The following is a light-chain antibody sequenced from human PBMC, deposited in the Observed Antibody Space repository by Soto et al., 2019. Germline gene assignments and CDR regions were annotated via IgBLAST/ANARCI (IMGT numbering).Light chain of an antibody. CDR3: QQAKSFPYT. CDR2: AAS. V-gene: IGKV1D-12*01. CDR1: QGLSSW. J-gene: IGKJ2*01. Sequence: DIQMTQSPSYVSASVGDRVTITCRASQGLSSWLAWYQQKPGKAPNLLIDAASSLQNGVPSRFSGSGSWSDFTLSISSLQPEYCATYYCQQAKSFPYTLGQGTKLEI.